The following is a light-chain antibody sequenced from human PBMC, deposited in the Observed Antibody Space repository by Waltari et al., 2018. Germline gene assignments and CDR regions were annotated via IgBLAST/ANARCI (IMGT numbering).Light chain of an antibody. CDR2: NAS. CDR1: HSINEY. CDR3: QQRIILPPIT. J-gene: IGKJ5*01. Sequence: EIVLTQSPGTLSLSPGETATLSCRASHSINEYWAWYQQKPAQSPSLLIYNASKRATFISASFSGSGSGTDFTLTISILEPDDSAVYYCQQRIILPPITFGQGTRLEI. V-gene: IGKV3-11*01.